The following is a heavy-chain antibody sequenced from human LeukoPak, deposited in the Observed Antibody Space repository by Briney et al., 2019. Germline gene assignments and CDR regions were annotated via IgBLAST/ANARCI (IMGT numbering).Heavy chain of an antibody. V-gene: IGHV1-18*01. CDR1: GYTFTSYG. J-gene: IGHJ4*02. CDR3: ARGDRKLMVYAIGTGRDY. CDR2: ISAYNGNT. D-gene: IGHD2-8*01. Sequence: ASVKVSCKASGYTFTSYGISWVRQAPGQGLEWMGWISAYNGNTNYAQKLQGRVTMTTDTSTSTAYMELRSLRSDDTAVYYCARGDRKLMVYAIGTGRDYWGQGTLVTVSS.